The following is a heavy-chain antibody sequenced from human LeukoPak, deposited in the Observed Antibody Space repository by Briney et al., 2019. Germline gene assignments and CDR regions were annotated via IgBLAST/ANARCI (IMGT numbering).Heavy chain of an antibody. J-gene: IGHJ4*02. CDR2: IYYSGST. CDR1: GGSISSGGYY. Sequence: PSQTLSLTCTVSGGSISSGGYYWSWIRQHPGKGLEWIGYIYYSGSTYYNPSLKSRVTISVDTSKNQLSLKLSSVTAADTAVYYCAATSRVVVSFDYWGQGTLVTVSS. V-gene: IGHV4-31*03. D-gene: IGHD2-21*01. CDR3: AATSRVVVSFDY.